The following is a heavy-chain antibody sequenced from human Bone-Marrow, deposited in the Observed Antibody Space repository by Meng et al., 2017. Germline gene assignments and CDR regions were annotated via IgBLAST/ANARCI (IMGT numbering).Heavy chain of an antibody. CDR3: ASYGSGWYPIDY. CDR2: ISSSGATK. J-gene: IGHJ4*02. CDR1: GFTFSDYY. D-gene: IGHD6-19*01. Sequence: AVMGVLGRGLGHAGGSLRLCCAASGFTFSDYYMRWIRLAPGKGLEWVSYISSSGATKYYADSVKGRFTISRDNAKNSVYLQMKALRAEDTAVYYCASYGSGWYPIDYWGQGALVTVSS. V-gene: IGHV3-11*01.